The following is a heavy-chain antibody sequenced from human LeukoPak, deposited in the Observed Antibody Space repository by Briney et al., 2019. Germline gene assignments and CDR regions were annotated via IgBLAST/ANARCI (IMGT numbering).Heavy chain of an antibody. D-gene: IGHD5-12*01. J-gene: IGHJ4*02. CDR2: IYHSGST. V-gene: IGHV4-39*07. CDR3: ARDIGGGHSGYDFPSFDY. CDR1: GGSISRGSYY. Sequence: SETLSLTCVVSGGSISRGSYYWNWIRQPPGKGLEWIGSIYHSGSTYYNPSLKSRVTISVDTSKNQFSLKLSSVTAADTAVYYCARDIGGGHSGYDFPSFDYWGQGTLVTVSS.